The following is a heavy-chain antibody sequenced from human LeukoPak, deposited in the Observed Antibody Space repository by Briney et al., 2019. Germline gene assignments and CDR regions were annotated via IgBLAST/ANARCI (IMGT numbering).Heavy chain of an antibody. D-gene: IGHD2-15*01. J-gene: IGHJ3*02. CDR2: IYYSGST. Sequence: SQTLSLTCTVSGGSISSGGYYSSWSRQHPGKGLEWIGYIYYSGSTYYNPSLKSRVTISVDTSKNQFSLKLSSVTAADTAVYYCARETTHGAFDIWGQGTMVTVSS. V-gene: IGHV4-31*03. CDR1: GGSISSGGYY. CDR3: ARETTHGAFDI.